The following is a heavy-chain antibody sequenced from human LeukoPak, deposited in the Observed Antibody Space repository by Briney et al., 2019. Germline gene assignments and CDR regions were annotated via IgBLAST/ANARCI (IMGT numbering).Heavy chain of an antibody. CDR2: IYYSGST. D-gene: IGHD3-22*01. Sequence: PSETLSLTCTVSGGSISSSSYYWGWIRQPPGKGLEWIGYIYYSGSTNYNPSLKSRVTISVDTSKNQFSLKLGSVTAADTAVYYCARRGVYYDSSGYHYYFDYWGQGTLVTVSS. CDR3: ARRGVYYDSSGYHYYFDY. J-gene: IGHJ4*02. CDR1: GGSISSSSYY. V-gene: IGHV4-39*07.